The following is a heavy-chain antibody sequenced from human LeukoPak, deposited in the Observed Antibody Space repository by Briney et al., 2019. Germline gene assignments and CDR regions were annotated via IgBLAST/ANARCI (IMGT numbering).Heavy chain of an antibody. CDR2: INPNSGGA. J-gene: IGHJ3*02. Sequence: SVKVSCKASGYTFTGYYMHWVRQAPGQGLEWMGWINPNSGGANYAQKFQGRVTMTRDTSISTAYMELSRLRSDDTAVYYCARALITMIVVVPDAFDIWGQGTMVTVSS. V-gene: IGHV1-2*02. D-gene: IGHD3-22*01. CDR3: ARALITMIVVVPDAFDI. CDR1: GYTFTGYY.